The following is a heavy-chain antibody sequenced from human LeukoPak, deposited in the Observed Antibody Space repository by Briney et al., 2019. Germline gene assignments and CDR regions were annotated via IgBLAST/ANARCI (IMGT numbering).Heavy chain of an antibody. CDR1: GFTFSSYW. CDR2: IKQDGSEK. D-gene: IGHD3-10*02. J-gene: IGHJ4*02. V-gene: IGHV3-7*01. Sequence: GGSLRLSCAAAGFTFSSYWMSWVRQAPGKGLEWVANIKQDGSEKYYVDSVKGRFTISRDNAKNSLYLQMNSLRAEDTAVYYCARDTCVRGVPHFDYWGQGTLVTVSS. CDR3: ARDTCVRGVPHFDY.